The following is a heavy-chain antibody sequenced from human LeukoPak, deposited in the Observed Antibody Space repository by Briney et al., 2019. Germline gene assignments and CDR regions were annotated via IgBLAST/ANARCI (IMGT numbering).Heavy chain of an antibody. V-gene: IGHV3-15*01. D-gene: IGHD2-15*01. CDR1: GFTFTDAW. J-gene: IGHJ4*02. Sequence: GGSLRLSCTASGFTFTDAWMSWVRQAPGKGLEWVGRIKSKGSGGTTDYAAPVKGRFTISRDDSKNTMYLQMNSLKTEDTAVYFCTWLTCGGSCWSLWGQGTLVTVSS. CDR2: IKSKGSGGTT. CDR3: TWLTCGGSCWSL.